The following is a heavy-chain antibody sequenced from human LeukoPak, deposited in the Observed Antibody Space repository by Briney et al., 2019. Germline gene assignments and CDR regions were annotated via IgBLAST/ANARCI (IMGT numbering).Heavy chain of an antibody. Sequence: GASVKVSCKASGYTFTMYYIHWVRQAPGQGLEGMGMINPSDGVTTYAQRFQGRVTMTRDMSTTTVYMDLRSLRSEDTAVYFWAREQGGGLRESFGGLFASYYTYYFMDVWGRGTTATVSS. J-gene: IGHJ6*03. D-gene: IGHD3-10*01. CDR2: INPSDGVT. V-gene: IGHV1-46*01. CDR3: AREQGGGLRESFGGLFASYYTYYFMDV. CDR1: GYTFTMYY.